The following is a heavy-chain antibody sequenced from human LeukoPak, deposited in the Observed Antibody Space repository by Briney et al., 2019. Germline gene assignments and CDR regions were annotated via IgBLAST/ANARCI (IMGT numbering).Heavy chain of an antibody. CDR3: AKDAPYIVVVPAAPGTPFDY. V-gene: IGHV3-33*06. CDR1: GFTFSSYG. Sequence: GGSLRLSCAASGFTFSSYGMHWVRQAPGKGLEWVAVIWYDGSNKYYADSVKGRFTISRDNSKNTLYLQMNSLRAEDTAVYYCAKDAPYIVVVPAAPGTPFDYWGQGTLVTVSS. CDR2: IWYDGSNK. J-gene: IGHJ4*02. D-gene: IGHD2-2*01.